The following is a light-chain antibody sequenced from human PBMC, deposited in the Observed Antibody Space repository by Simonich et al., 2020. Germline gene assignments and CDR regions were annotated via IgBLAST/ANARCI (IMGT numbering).Light chain of an antibody. CDR1: QSISSY. Sequence: DIQMTQSPSSLSASVGDRVTITCRASQSISSYLNWYQQKPGKAPKLQIYAASSLQSVVPSRFSGSGSETDFTLTISSLQPEDFATYYCQQSYSTPLTFGGGTKVEIK. CDR3: QQSYSTPLT. J-gene: IGKJ4*01. CDR2: AAS. V-gene: IGKV1-39*01.